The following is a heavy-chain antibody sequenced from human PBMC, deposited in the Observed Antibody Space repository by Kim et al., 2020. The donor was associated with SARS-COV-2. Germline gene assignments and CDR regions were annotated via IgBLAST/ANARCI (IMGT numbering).Heavy chain of an antibody. CDR1: GYTFTGYY. D-gene: IGHD6-19*01. V-gene: IGHV1-2*02. CDR3: AGDFRSRPVAGFDF. CDR2: INPNNGDT. J-gene: IGHJ4*02. Sequence: ASVKVSCKASGYTFTGYYMNWVRQAPGQGLEWMGWINPNNGDTTYAQSFQGRITMTRDTSISTAYMELSSLRSDDTAVYYCAGDFRSRPVAGFDFWGQGTLVTVSS.